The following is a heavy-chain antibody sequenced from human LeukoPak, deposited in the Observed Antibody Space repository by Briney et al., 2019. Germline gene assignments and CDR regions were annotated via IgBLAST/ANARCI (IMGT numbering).Heavy chain of an antibody. CDR2: INHSGST. CDR1: GGSFSGYY. CDR3: ARALAAHPFDY. Sequence: SETLSLTCAVYGGSFSGYYWSWIRQPPGKGLEWIGEINHSGSTNYNPSLKSRVTISVDTSKNQFSLKLSSVTAADTAVYYCARALAAHPFDYWGQGTLVTVSS. D-gene: IGHD6-6*01. V-gene: IGHV4-34*01. J-gene: IGHJ4*02.